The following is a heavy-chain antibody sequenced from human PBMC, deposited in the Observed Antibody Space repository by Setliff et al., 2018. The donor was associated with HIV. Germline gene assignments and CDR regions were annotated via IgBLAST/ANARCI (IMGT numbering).Heavy chain of an antibody. D-gene: IGHD3-10*01. V-gene: IGHV3-48*02. CDR3: ARESYGSGRPLFDP. Sequence: GGSLRLSCAASGFTFSSYSMNWVRQAPGKGLEWVSYISSSSSTIFYADSVKGRFTISRDNAKNSLSLKMNSLRDEDTAVYYCARESYGSGRPLFDPWGQGTLVTVSA. CDR2: ISSSSSTI. CDR1: GFTFSSYS. J-gene: IGHJ5*02.